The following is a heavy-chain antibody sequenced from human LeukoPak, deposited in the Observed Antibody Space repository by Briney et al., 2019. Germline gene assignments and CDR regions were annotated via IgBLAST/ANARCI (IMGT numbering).Heavy chain of an antibody. CDR2: ISYTGTYI. D-gene: IGHD5-12*01. V-gene: IGHV3-21*01. CDR3: ARDGDLRGYSAYDFDY. J-gene: IGHJ4*02. Sequence: GGSLRLSCAASGFTFSSYGMHWVRQAPGKGLEWVSSISYTGTYIYYADSVKGRFTISRDDAKNSLYLQMNSLIAEDTAVYYCARDGDLRGYSAYDFDYWGQGTLVTVSS. CDR1: GFTFSSYG.